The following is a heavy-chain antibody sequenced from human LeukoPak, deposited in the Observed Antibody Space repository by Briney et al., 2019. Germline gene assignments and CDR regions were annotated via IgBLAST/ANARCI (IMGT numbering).Heavy chain of an antibody. CDR2: IYSGGST. D-gene: IGHD4-17*01. V-gene: IGHV3-66*01. J-gene: IGHJ4*02. CDR1: GFTVSSNY. CDR3: AKGNSPTTVTHGTLDY. Sequence: GGSLRLSCAASGFTVSSNYMSWVRQAPGKGLEWVSVIYSGGSTYYADSVKGRFTISRDNSKNTLYLQMNSLRAEDTAVYYCAKGNSPTTVTHGTLDYWGQGTLVTVSS.